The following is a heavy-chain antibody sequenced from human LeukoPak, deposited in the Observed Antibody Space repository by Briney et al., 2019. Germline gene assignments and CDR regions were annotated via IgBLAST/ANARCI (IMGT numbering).Heavy chain of an antibody. Sequence: GGSLRLSCAASGSTFSSYEMNWVRQAPGKGLEWVSYISSSGSTIYYADSVKGRFTISRDNAKNSLYLQMNSLRAEDTAVYYCARAVAVRFDYWGQGTLVTVSS. D-gene: IGHD6-19*01. CDR2: ISSSGSTI. CDR1: GSTFSSYE. V-gene: IGHV3-48*03. CDR3: ARAVAVRFDY. J-gene: IGHJ4*01.